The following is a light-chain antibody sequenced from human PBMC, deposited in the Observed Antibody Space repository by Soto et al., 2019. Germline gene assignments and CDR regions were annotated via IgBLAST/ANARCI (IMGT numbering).Light chain of an antibody. Sequence: SYELTQPPSVSVAPGKTARITCGGNNIGSKSVHWYQEKPGQAPVLVIYYDSDRPSGIPERFSGSNSGNTATLTISRVEAGDEADYYCQVWDDNSDHPVVFGGGTKLTVL. CDR3: QVWDDNSDHPVV. CDR2: YDS. CDR1: NIGSKS. V-gene: IGLV3-21*04. J-gene: IGLJ2*01.